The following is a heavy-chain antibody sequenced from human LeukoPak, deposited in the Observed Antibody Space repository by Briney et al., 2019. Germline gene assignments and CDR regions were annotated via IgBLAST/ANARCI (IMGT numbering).Heavy chain of an antibody. J-gene: IGHJ1*01. D-gene: IGHD3-22*01. Sequence: SETLSLTCAVSGGSISSSNWWRWIRRPPGKGLEWIGEIYHSGSTNYNPSLKSRVTISVDTSKNQFSLKLSSVTAADTAVYYCARGGDTSGHYYFEYFHHWGQGTLVAVSS. V-gene: IGHV4-4*02. CDR3: ARGGDTSGHYYFEYFHH. CDR2: IYHSGST. CDR1: GGSISSSNW.